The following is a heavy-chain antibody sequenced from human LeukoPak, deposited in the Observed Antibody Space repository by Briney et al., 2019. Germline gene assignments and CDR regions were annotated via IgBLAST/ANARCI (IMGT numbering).Heavy chain of an antibody. CDR2: ISSSSSYI. D-gene: IGHD3-9*01. V-gene: IGHV3-21*01. J-gene: IGHJ3*02. CDR1: GFTFSSYS. CDR3: ARDSGYYDILTGYYHDAFDI. Sequence: GGSLRLSCAASGFTFSSYSMNWVRQAPGKGLEWVSSISSSSSYIYYADSVKGRFTISRDNAKNSLYLQMNSLRAEDTAVYYCARDSGYYDILTGYYHDAFDIWGQGTMVTVSS.